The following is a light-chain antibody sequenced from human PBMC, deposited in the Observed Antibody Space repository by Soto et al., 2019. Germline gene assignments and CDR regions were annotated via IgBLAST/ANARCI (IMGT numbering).Light chain of an antibody. CDR3: QQYGSSLP. CDR1: QSVSSSY. Sequence: EIVLTQSPGTLSLSPGERATLSCRASQSVSSSYLAWYQQKPGQAPRLLIYGASSRATGIPDRFSGSGSGKDLTLTISRRQPEDFAVYYCQQYGSSLPCGGGTKGDIK. V-gene: IGKV3-20*01. CDR2: GAS. J-gene: IGKJ4*01.